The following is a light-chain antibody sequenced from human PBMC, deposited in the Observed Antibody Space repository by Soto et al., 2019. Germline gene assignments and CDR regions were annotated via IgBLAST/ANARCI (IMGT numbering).Light chain of an antibody. J-gene: IGKJ4*01. Sequence: DIQMTQSPSTLSASVGDRVTITCRASQSINYWLAWYQLKPGKAPTLLIYKAYSLESGVPSRFSGSRSRTEFTLTISSLQPGDFATYYCQQSQSYPLTLGGGTKVEIK. CDR3: QQSQSYPLT. CDR2: KAY. CDR1: QSINYW. V-gene: IGKV1-5*03.